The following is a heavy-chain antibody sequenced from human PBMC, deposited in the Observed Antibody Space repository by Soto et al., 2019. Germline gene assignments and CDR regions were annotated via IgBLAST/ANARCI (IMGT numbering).Heavy chain of an antibody. J-gene: IGHJ6*01. D-gene: IGHD2-2*01. CDR3: ARVNCSSTSCYDFYYYGMDV. CDR1: GDSVSSNSAA. Sequence: PSQTLSLTCAISGDSVSSNSAAWNWIRQSPSRGLEWLGRTYYRSKWYNDYAVSVKSRITINPDTSKNQFSLQLNSVTPEDTTVYYCARVNCSSTSCYDFYYYGMDVCGKGNTITVCS. CDR2: TYYRSKWYN. V-gene: IGHV6-1*01.